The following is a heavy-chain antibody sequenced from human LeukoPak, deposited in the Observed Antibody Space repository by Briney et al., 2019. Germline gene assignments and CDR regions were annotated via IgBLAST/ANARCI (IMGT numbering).Heavy chain of an antibody. CDR3: ARQGSIVGALDAFDI. Sequence: SETLSLTCTVSGGSISSSSYYWGWIRQPPGKGLEWIGSIYYSGSTYYNPPLKSRVTISVDTSKNQFSLKLSSVTAADTAVYYCARQGSIVGALDAFDIWGQGTMVTVSS. D-gene: IGHD1-26*01. CDR2: IYYSGST. J-gene: IGHJ3*02. CDR1: GGSISSSSYY. V-gene: IGHV4-39*01.